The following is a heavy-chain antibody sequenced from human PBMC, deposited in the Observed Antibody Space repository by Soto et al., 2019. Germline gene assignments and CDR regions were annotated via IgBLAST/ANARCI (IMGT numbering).Heavy chain of an antibody. CDR2: VYLSGST. Sequence: SETLSLTCAVSGGSISSGGYSWSWIRQPPGKGLEWIGYVYLSGSTNYNPSLKSRVSISADMSKNQISLKLSSVTAADTAVYYCARVWGGAFDIWGQGTMVTVS. V-gene: IGHV4-30-2*01. CDR1: GGSISSGGYS. J-gene: IGHJ3*02. D-gene: IGHD3-10*01. CDR3: ARVWGGAFDI.